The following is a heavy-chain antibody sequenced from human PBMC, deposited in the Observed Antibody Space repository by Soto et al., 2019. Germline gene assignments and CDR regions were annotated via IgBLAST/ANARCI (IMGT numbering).Heavy chain of an antibody. Sequence: SETLSLTCAVYGGSFSGCYWSCIRQPPGKGLDWIVEINHSGSTNYNPSLKSRVTISVDTFKNQFSLKLSAVTAADTAVYYCARGKGFLSWFDPGGQGTLVTVSS. V-gene: IGHV4-34*01. CDR1: GGSFSGCY. CDR3: ARGKGFLSWFDP. D-gene: IGHD3-3*01. J-gene: IGHJ5*02. CDR2: INHSGST.